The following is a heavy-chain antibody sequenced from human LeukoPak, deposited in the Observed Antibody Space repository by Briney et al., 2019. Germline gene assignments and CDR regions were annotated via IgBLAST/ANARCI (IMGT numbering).Heavy chain of an antibody. J-gene: IGHJ4*02. V-gene: IGHV3-23*01. CDR1: GFTFSSYA. CDR3: AVTLVGTTREFDY. CDR2: ITNTGGNA. Sequence: GGSLRLSCAASGFTFSSYAMSWVRQAPGKGLGWVSVITNTGGNAYYADSVKGRSTISRDNSKNTLFLEMNSLRGDDTALYYCAVTLVGTTREFDYWGQGTLVTVSS. D-gene: IGHD1-7*01.